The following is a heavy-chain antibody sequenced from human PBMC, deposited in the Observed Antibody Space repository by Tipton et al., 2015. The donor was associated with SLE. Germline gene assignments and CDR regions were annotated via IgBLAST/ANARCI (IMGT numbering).Heavy chain of an antibody. CDR2: ISYGNT. V-gene: IGHV4-59*01. D-gene: IGHD3-3*01. CDR1: NGSISSYY. J-gene: IGHJ4*02. CDR3: VRTFRYDYWSDARDFGYFDY. Sequence: LRLSCTVSNGSISSYYWSWIRQPPGKGLEWLGYISYGNTKYNPSLRSRLTISVDTSKNQFSLRLSSVTAADTAVYYCVRTFRYDYWSDARDFGYFDYWGQGTLATVSS.